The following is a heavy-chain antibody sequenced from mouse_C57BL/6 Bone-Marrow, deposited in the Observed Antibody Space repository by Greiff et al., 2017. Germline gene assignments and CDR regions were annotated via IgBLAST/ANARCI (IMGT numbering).Heavy chain of an antibody. CDR2: ISDGGSYT. CDR1: GFTFSSYA. D-gene: IGHD2-4*01. CDR3: ARPGDYDVAWFAY. Sequence: EVQLVESGGGLVKPGGSLKLSCAASGFTFSSYAMSWVRQTPEKRLEWVATISDGGSYTYYPDNVKGRFTISRDNAKNNLYLQMSHLKSEDTAMYYCARPGDYDVAWFAYWGQGTLVTVSA. J-gene: IGHJ3*01. V-gene: IGHV5-4*01.